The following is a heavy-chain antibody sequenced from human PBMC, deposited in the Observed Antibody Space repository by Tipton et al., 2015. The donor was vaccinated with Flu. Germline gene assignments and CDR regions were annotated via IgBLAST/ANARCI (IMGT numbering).Heavy chain of an antibody. Sequence: SLRLSCAASGFTFSNHWMSWVRQAPGKGLEWVADIKQDGTEKYYVDSVKGRFTISRDNAKNSLYLQMNSLRAEDTAVYYCARELRNDDSCSFDYWGQGTLVTVSS. CDR2: IKQDGTEK. V-gene: IGHV3-7*01. CDR3: ARELRNDDSCSFDY. CDR1: GFTFSNHW. D-gene: IGHD2-15*01. J-gene: IGHJ4*02.